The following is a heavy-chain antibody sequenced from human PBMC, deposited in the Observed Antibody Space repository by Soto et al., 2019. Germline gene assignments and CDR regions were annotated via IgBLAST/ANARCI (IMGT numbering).Heavy chain of an antibody. CDR2: IIPIFGTA. CDR1: GGTFSSYA. Sequence: QVQLVQSGAEVKKPGSSVKVSCKASGGTFSSYAISWVRQAPGQGLEWMGGIIPIFGTANYAQKFQGRVTIIADESTSTAYMELSSLRSEDTAVYYCAREVYSSSWSPYYYYGMDVWGQGTTVTVSS. V-gene: IGHV1-69*01. J-gene: IGHJ6*02. D-gene: IGHD6-13*01. CDR3: AREVYSSSWSPYYYYGMDV.